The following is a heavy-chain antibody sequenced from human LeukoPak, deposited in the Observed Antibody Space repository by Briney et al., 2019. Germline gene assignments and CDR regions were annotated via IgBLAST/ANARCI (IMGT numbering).Heavy chain of an antibody. CDR1: GGSINSGSYF. CDR2: IYTSGIT. V-gene: IGHV4-61*02. D-gene: IGHD1-26*01. Sequence: SQTLSLTCTVSGGSINSGSYFWRWIRQPAGKGLEWIGRIYTSGITNYNSSLMSRATISIDTSKNQFSLKLSSGTAADTAVYYCARSNSGSYRELDYWGQGALVTVSS. CDR3: ARSNSGSYRELDY. J-gene: IGHJ4*02.